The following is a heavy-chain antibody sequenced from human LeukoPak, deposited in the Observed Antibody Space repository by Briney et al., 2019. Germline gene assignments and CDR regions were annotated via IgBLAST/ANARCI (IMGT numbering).Heavy chain of an antibody. D-gene: IGHD1-26*01. Sequence: GWSLRLSCAASGFTFSSYDMHWVRQATGKGLEWVSAIGTAGDTYYPGSVKGRFTISRENAKNSLYLQMNSLRAGDTAVYYCARAFTVVGATGFDYWGQGTLVTVSS. V-gene: IGHV3-13*01. CDR1: GFTFSSYD. CDR3: ARAFTVVGATGFDY. J-gene: IGHJ4*02. CDR2: IGTAGDT.